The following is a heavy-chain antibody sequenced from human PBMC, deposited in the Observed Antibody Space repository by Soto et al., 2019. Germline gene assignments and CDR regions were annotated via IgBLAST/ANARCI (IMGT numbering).Heavy chain of an antibody. Sequence: QLQLQESGPGLVKPSETLSLTCTVSGGSISSSSYYWGWIRQPPGKGLEWIGSIYYSGSTFYNPSLKSRVTISVDTSKNQFSLKLSSVTAADTAVYYCARLFGSGYSGYDFGTKGSGWGQGTLVTVSS. D-gene: IGHD5-12*01. CDR3: ARLFGSGYSGYDFGTKGSG. CDR1: GGSISSSSYY. J-gene: IGHJ4*02. V-gene: IGHV4-39*01. CDR2: IYYSGST.